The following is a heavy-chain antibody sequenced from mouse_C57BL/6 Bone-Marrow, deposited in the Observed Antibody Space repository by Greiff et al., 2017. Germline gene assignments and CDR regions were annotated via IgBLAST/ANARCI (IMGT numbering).Heavy chain of an antibody. CDR3: ASHDGYYWFAY. CDR1: GFTFSSYG. D-gene: IGHD2-3*01. CDR2: ISSGGSYT. V-gene: IGHV5-6*01. J-gene: IGHJ3*01. Sequence: EVQRVESGGDLVKPGGSLKLSCAASGFTFSSYGMSWVRQTPDTRLEWVATISSGGSYTYYPDSVKGRFTISRDNAKNTLYLQMSSLKSEDTAMYYCASHDGYYWFAYWGQGTLVTVSA.